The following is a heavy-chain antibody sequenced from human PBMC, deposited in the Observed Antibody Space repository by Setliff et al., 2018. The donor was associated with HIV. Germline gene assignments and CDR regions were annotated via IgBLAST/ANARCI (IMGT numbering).Heavy chain of an antibody. Sequence: PSETLSLTCTVSGGSISGHYWSWIRQPPGRGLEWIGYIYSSGSTNFNPPLQSRVTISVDTSKHQFSLKLSSVTAADTAVYYCARHSGVASPNWFDPWGQGTLVTVSS. D-gene: IGHD3-10*01. V-gene: IGHV4-4*09. CDR2: IYSSGST. J-gene: IGHJ5*02. CDR3: ARHSGVASPNWFDP. CDR1: GGSISGHY.